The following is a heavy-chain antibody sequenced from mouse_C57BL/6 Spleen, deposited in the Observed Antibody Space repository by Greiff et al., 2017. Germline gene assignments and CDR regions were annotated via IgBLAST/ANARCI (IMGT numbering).Heavy chain of an antibody. V-gene: IGHV1-50*01. Sequence: VQLQQPGAELVKPGASVKLSCQASGYTFTSYWMQWVKQRPGQGLAWIGEIDPSDSYTNYNQKFKGKATLTVDTSSSTAYMQLSSLTSEDSAVYYCARSNWDLDYWGQGTTLTVSS. CDR2: IDPSDSYT. CDR3: ARSNWDLDY. D-gene: IGHD4-1*01. J-gene: IGHJ2*01. CDR1: GYTFTSYW.